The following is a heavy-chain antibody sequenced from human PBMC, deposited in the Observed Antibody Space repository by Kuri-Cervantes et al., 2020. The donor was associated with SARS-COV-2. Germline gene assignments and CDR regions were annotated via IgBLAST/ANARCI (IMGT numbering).Heavy chain of an antibody. CDR3: ARGSSPTELIDY. J-gene: IGHJ4*02. CDR1: GGSISSYY. Sequence: SETLSLTCTVSGGSISSYYRSWIRQPPGKGLEWIGYIYYSGSTNYNPSLKSRVTISVDTSKNQFPLKLSSVTAADTAVYYCARGSSPTELIDYWGQGTLVTVSS. CDR2: IYYSGST. D-gene: IGHD6-13*01. V-gene: IGHV4-59*12.